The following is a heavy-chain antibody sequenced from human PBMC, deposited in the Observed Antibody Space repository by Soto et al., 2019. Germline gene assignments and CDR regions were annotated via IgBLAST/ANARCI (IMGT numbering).Heavy chain of an antibody. J-gene: IGHJ6*02. D-gene: IGHD6-6*01. Sequence: PGGSLRLSCAASGFTFSSYAMSWVRQAPGKGLEWVSAISGSGGSTYYADSVKGRFTISRDNSKNTLYLQMNSLRAEDTAVYYCAKGSKGGYISSFYYYYYGMDVWGHGTTVTVSS. V-gene: IGHV3-23*01. CDR1: GFTFSSYA. CDR3: AKGSKGGYISSFYYYYYGMDV. CDR2: ISGSGGST.